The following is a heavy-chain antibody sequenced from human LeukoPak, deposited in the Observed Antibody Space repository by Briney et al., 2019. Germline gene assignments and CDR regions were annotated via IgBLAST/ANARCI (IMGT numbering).Heavy chain of an antibody. D-gene: IGHD2-21*02. J-gene: IGHJ4*02. CDR1: GFTFSSYA. V-gene: IGHV3-23*01. CDR3: AKEGYCGGDCYREFDY. CDR2: ISGSGGST. Sequence: GGSLRLSCAASGFTFSSYAMSWVRQAPGKGLGWVSGISGSGGSTYYADSVKGRVTISRDNSKNTMYLQMNSLRAEDTALYYCAKEGYCGGDCYREFDYWGQGTLVTVSS.